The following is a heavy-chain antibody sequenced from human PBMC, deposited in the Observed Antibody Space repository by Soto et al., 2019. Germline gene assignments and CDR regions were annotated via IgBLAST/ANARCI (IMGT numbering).Heavy chain of an antibody. J-gene: IGHJ1*01. CDR3: AKINARVPAAIKAGYFQH. D-gene: IGHD2-2*02. V-gene: IGHV3-30*18. CDR1: GFTFSSYA. Sequence: QVQLVESGGGVVQPGRSLRLSCAASGFTFSSYAMHWVRQAPGKGLEWVTVISYDGSNKYYADSVKGRFTISRDNSKNTLYLQMNSLRAEDTAVYYCAKINARVPAAIKAGYFQHWGQGTLVTVSS. CDR2: ISYDGSNK.